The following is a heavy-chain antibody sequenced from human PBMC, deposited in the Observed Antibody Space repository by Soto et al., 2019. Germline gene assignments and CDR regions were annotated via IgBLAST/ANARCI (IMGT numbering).Heavy chain of an antibody. CDR2: ISAYNGNT. Sequence: GASVKVSCKASGYTFTSYGISWVRQAPGQRLEWMGWISAYNGNTNYAQKFQGRVTMTTDTSTSTVYMELRSLRSDDTAVYFCARVAQASAFDFWGQGNPGHRLL. D-gene: IGHD6-19*01. CDR1: GYTFTSYG. V-gene: IGHV1-18*01. J-gene: IGHJ4*01. CDR3: ARVAQASAFDF.